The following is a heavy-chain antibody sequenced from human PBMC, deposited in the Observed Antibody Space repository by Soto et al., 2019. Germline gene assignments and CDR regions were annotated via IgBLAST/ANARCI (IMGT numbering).Heavy chain of an antibody. CDR1: GFTFSNYW. J-gene: IGHJ3*01. D-gene: IGHD2-21*01. Sequence: PGGSLRLSCAASGFTFSNYWMTWVRQAPGKGLEWVANINQDGSAKYYVDSVKGRFTISRDDAKNSVYLQMNSLRAEDTAVYYWSRKEGYFGGCYLFRRAFCLWGQRTV. CDR3: SRKEGYFGGCYLFRRAFCL. CDR2: INQDGSAK. V-gene: IGHV3-7*01.